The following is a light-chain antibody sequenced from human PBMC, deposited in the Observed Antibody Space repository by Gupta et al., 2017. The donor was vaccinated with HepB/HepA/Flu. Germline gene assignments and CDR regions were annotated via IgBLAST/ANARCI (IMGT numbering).Light chain of an antibody. CDR3: MQTLQTWT. CDR2: LGS. Sequence: IVMTLSPLSLPVTPGEPASISCRSSQSLLHSNGYNYLDWYLQKPGQSPQLLIYLGSNRASGVPDRFSGSGSGTDFTLKISRVEAEDVGVYYCMQTLQTWTFGQGTKVEIK. V-gene: IGKV2-28*01. J-gene: IGKJ1*01. CDR1: QSLLHSNGYNY.